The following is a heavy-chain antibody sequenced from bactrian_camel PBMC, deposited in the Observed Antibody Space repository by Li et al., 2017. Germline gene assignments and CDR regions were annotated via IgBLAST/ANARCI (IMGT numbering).Heavy chain of an antibody. CDR3: AEGRGSRGEHCYSLNY. V-gene: IGHV3S6*01. CDR1: GFTFRSYW. J-gene: IGHJ4*01. D-gene: IGHD6*01. Sequence: HVQLVESGGDLVQPGRSVRLSCAASGFTFRSYWTYWVRQAPGKGLEWVSSIDSDGVDTDYAASVKGRFTISRDGAKNTVYLQMNNLQPEDTATYYCAEGRGSRGEHCYSLNYWGQGTQVTVS. CDR2: IDSDGVDT.